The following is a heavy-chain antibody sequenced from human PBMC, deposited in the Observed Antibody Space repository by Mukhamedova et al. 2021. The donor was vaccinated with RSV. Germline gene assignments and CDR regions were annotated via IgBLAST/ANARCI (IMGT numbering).Heavy chain of an antibody. CDR3: ARGDNDFWSGSISWFDP. V-gene: IGHV3-74*01. J-gene: IGHJ5*02. CDR2: INTDGSST. Sequence: WVRQAPGKGLMWVSRINTDGSSTSYAGSVTGRFTISRDNAKNTLYLQMNSLSAEDTAVYYCARGDNDFWSGSISWFDPWGQGTQV. D-gene: IGHD3-3*01.